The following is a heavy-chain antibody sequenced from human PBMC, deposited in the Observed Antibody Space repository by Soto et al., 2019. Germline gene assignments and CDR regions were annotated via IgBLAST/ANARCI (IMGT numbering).Heavy chain of an antibody. CDR1: GYTFTGYY. J-gene: IGHJ4*02. CDR3: ARGISHPSTVIKYYFDY. V-gene: IGHV1-2*02. CDR2: INPNSGGT. Sequence: GASVKVSCKASGYTFTGYYMHWVRQAPGQGLEWMGWINPNSGGTNYAQKFQGRVTMTRDTSISTAYMELSRLRSDDTAVYYCARGISHPSTVIKYYFDYWGQGTLVTVSS. D-gene: IGHD4-17*01.